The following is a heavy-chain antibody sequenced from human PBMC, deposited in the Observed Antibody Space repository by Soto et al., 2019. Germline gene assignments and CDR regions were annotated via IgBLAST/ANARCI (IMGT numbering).Heavy chain of an antibody. CDR1: GFYFSNYN. CDR2: ISSGSSRI. V-gene: IGHV3-48*02. CDR3: ARGNCGGDCDSSPLDF. J-gene: IGHJ4*02. Sequence: EVQLVESGGASVQPGGSLRLSCAASGFYFSNYNMNWVRQAPGQGLEWVAFISSGSSRIDYADSVKGRFTISRDNARNSLSLQMNGLRDDDTAVYYCARGNCGGDCDSSPLDFWGLGTLVIVSS. D-gene: IGHD2-21*02.